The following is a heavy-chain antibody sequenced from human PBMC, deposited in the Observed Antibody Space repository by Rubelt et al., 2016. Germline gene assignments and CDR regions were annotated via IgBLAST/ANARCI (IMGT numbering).Heavy chain of an antibody. CDR3: ARDGSAWSRDV. V-gene: IGHV3-21*01. CDR1: GFTLVNSG. Sequence: PGGSLRLSCAASGFTLVNSGMTWVRQAPGKGLEWVATSSTLGWTNYRDSVKGRFTVSRDNAKNSVFLQMNILRVEDTGLYYCARDGSAWSRDVWGQGTLVTVSS. CDR2: SSTLGWT. J-gene: IGHJ4*02. D-gene: IGHD6-19*01.